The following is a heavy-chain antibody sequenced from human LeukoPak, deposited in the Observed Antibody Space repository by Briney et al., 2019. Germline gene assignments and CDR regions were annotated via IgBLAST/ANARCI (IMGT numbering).Heavy chain of an antibody. CDR3: ARDVDYDILTGLDY. V-gene: IGHV1-2*02. Sequence: ASVKVSCKASGYTFTSYDINWVRQAPGQGLEWMGWINPNSGGTNYAQKFQGRVTMTRDTSISTAYMELSRLRSDDTAVYYCARDVDYDILTGLDYWGQGTLVTVSS. CDR2: INPNSGGT. J-gene: IGHJ4*02. D-gene: IGHD3-9*01. CDR1: GYTFTSYD.